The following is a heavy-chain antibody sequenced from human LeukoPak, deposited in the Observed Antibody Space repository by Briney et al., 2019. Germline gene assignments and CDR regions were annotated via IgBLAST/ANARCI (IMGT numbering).Heavy chain of an antibody. CDR3: AKDPTMMFPDYYGMDV. D-gene: IGHD3-22*01. CDR1: GFTFSSYA. CDR2: ISGSGGST. Sequence: GGSLRLSCAASGFTFSSYAMSWVRQAPGKGLEWVSAISGSGGSTYYADSVKGRFTISRGNSKNTLYLQMNSLRAEDTAVYYCAKDPTMMFPDYYGMDVWGQGTTVTVSS. J-gene: IGHJ6*02. V-gene: IGHV3-23*01.